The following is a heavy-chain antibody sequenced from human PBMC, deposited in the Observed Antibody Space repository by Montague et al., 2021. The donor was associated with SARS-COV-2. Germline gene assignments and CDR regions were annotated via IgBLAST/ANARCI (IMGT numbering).Heavy chain of an antibody. D-gene: IGHD2-15*01. V-gene: IGHV4-39*07. CDR1: GGSISSYHHY. Sequence: SETLSLTCTVSGGSISSYHHYWGWIRQPPGKGLEWIGAMYYSGSTWLNPSLKSRVTMSVDKSKNQLSLNLRSVTAADTAVYFCGRVILSATASPFDCWGPGTMVTVSS. CDR2: MYYSGST. J-gene: IGHJ4*02. CDR3: GRVILSATASPFDC.